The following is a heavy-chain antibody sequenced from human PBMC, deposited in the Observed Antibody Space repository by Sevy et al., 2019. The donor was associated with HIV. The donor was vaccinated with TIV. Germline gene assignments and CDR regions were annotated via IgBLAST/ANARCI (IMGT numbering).Heavy chain of an antibody. CDR2: ISGSGGTK. CDR1: RVSFTNPA. CDR3: AKNHYELVSYFEH. V-gene: IGHV3-23*01. J-gene: IGHJ1*01. Sequence: GGFLRLSCSTSRVSFTNPAMSWLRQAPGKGLEWVASISGSGGTKYYAGSVRGRFSISRDDSEDTVYLQMSSLRAEDTTAYYCAKNHYELVSYFEHWGQGTLVTVSS. D-gene: IGHD3-22*01.